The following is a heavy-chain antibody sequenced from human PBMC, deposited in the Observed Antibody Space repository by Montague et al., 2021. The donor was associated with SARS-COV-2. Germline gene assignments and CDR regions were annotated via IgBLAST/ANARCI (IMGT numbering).Heavy chain of an antibody. CDR2: IYYSGST. D-gene: IGHD6-19*01. J-gene: IGHJ4*02. CDR3: ARIHSSGWAYFFDY. Sequence: SETLSLTCSVSGGSISSSSYYWGWIRQSPGKGLEWIGSIYYSGSTYYNPSLKSRVTISVDTSSNQFSLKLNSLTSADTAVYYCARIHSSGWAYFFDYWGQGTLVSVSS. CDR1: GGSISSSSYY. V-gene: IGHV4-39*07.